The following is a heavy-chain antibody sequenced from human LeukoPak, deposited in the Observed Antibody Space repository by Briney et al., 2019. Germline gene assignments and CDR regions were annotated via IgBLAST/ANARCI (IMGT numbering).Heavy chain of an antibody. CDR3: ARHNVDTAMVTGPLYDY. CDR1: GFTFSSYS. J-gene: IGHJ4*02. Sequence: PGGSLRLSCAASGFTFSSYSMNWVRQAPGKGLEWVSSISSSSSYIYYADSVKGRFTISRDNAKNSLYLQMNSLRAEDTAVYYCARHNVDTAMVTGPLYDYWGQGTLVTVSS. V-gene: IGHV3-21*01. D-gene: IGHD5-18*01. CDR2: ISSSSSYI.